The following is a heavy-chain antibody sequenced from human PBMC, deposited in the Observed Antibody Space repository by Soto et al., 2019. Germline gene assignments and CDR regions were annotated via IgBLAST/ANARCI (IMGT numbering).Heavy chain of an antibody. D-gene: IGHD3-3*01. V-gene: IGHV1-2*02. CDR3: ARDSRFLEWLPDY. J-gene: IGHJ4*02. Sequence: GASVKVSCKASGDTFTGYYMHWVRQAPGQWLEWMGWINPNSGGTNYAQKFQGRVTMTRDTSISTAYMELSRLRSDDTAVYYCARDSRFLEWLPDYWGQGTLVTVSS. CDR2: INPNSGGT. CDR1: GDTFTGYY.